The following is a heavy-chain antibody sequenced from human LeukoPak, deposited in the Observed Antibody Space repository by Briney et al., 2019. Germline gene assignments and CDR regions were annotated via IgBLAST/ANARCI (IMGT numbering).Heavy chain of an antibody. J-gene: IGHJ4*02. Sequence: ARSMRLSSAASGFTFSSYSMNCVRQAPGKGLEWVSSISSSSSYIYYADSVKGRFTISRDNAKNSLYLQMNSLRAEDTAVYYCAVIVGATPWDYWGQGTLVTVSS. V-gene: IGHV3-21*01. D-gene: IGHD1-26*01. CDR3: AVIVGATPWDY. CDR1: GFTFSSYS. CDR2: ISSSSSYI.